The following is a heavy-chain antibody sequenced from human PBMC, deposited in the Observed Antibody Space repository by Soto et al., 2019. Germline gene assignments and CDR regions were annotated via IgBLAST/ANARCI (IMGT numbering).Heavy chain of an antibody. J-gene: IGHJ4*02. Sequence: SETLSLTCGVYGGSFSAYHWTWIRQPPGKGLEWIGEINHSGNTYYNPSLKSQFSISVDRSKNQFSLKLSSVTAADTAVYYCARGQGAAAGHSNFDYWGQGALVTVSS. V-gene: IGHV4-34*01. CDR2: INHSGNT. CDR3: ARGQGAAAGHSNFDY. CDR1: GGSFSAYH. D-gene: IGHD6-13*01.